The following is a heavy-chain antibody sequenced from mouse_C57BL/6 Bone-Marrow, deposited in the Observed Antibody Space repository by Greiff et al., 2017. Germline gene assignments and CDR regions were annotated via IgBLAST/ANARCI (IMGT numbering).Heavy chain of an antibody. CDR3: ARWGSNYVDWYFDV. V-gene: IGHV1-81*01. CDR2: NYPRSGNT. Sequence: VQLQQSGAELARPGASVKLSCKASGYTFTSYGISWVKQRTGQGLEWIGENYPRSGNTYYNEKFKGKATLTADKSSSKAYMELRSLTSEDSAVYFCARWGSNYVDWYFDVWGTGTTVTVSS. D-gene: IGHD2-5*01. J-gene: IGHJ1*03. CDR1: GYTFTSYG.